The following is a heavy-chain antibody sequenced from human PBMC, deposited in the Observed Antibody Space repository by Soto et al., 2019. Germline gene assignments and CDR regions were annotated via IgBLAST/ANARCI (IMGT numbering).Heavy chain of an antibody. CDR1: GYTFTSYD. CDR2: MNPNSGNT. V-gene: IGHV1-8*01. J-gene: IGHJ6*02. CDR3: ARGRYSSGWYDPTTPYYYGMDV. Sequence: ASVKVSCKASGYTFTSYDINWVRQATGQGLEWMGWMNPNSGNTGYAQKFQGRVTMTRNTSISTAYMELSSLRSEDTAVYYCARGRYSSGWYDPTTPYYYGMDVWGQGTTVTVSS. D-gene: IGHD6-19*01.